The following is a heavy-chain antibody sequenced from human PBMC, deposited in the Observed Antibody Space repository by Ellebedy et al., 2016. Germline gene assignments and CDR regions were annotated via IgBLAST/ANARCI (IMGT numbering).Heavy chain of an antibody. D-gene: IGHD6-13*01. V-gene: IGHV1-69*13. J-gene: IGHJ6*02. CDR2: IIPIFGTA. Sequence: ASVKVSCKASGYTFTSYYMHWVRQAPGQGLEWMGGIIPIFGTANYAQKFQGRVTITADESTSTAYMELSSLRSEDTAVYYCARGDERKNPYSSSLGDYYYYGMDVWGQGTTVTVSS. CDR1: GYTFTSYY. CDR3: ARGDERKNPYSSSLGDYYYYGMDV.